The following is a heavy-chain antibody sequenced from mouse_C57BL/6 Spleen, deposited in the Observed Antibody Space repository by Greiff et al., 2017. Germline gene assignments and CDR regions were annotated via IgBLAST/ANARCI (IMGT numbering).Heavy chain of an antibody. CDR3: TAPPTYGSSYVYFDV. D-gene: IGHD1-1*01. CDR2: IDPETGGT. V-gene: IGHV1-15*01. CDR1: GYTFTDYE. Sequence: VQLQQSGAELVRPGASVTLSCKASGYTFTDYEMHWVKQTPVHGLEWIGAIDPETGGTAYNQKFKGKAILTADKSSSTAYMELRSLTSEDSDVYYCTAPPTYGSSYVYFDVWGTGTTVTVSS. J-gene: IGHJ1*03.